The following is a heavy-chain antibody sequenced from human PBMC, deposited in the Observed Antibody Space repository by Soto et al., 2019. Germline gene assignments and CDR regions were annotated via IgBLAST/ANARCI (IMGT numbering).Heavy chain of an antibody. Sequence: GGSLRLSCAASGFTFSSYAMNWVRQAPGKGLEWVSAISNSGGNTYYADSVKGRFTISRDNSKNTLYLQMNSLRTEDTAVYYCARESEDLTSNFDYWGQGTLVTVSS. J-gene: IGHJ4*02. CDR3: ARESEDLTSNFDY. V-gene: IGHV3-23*01. CDR2: ISNSGGNT. CDR1: GFTFSSYA.